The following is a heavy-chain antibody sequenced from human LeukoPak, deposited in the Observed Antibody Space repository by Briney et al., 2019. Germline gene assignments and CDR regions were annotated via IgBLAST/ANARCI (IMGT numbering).Heavy chain of an antibody. CDR3: AKADYGGNSRYYFDY. V-gene: IGHV5-51*01. Sequence: GESLKISCKGSGYSFTSYWIGWVRQMPGKGLEWMGIIYPGDSDTRYSPSFQGQVTISADKSISTAYLQWSSLKASDTAMYYCAKADYGGNSRYYFDYWGQGTLVTVSS. CDR2: IYPGDSDT. J-gene: IGHJ4*02. D-gene: IGHD4-23*01. CDR1: GYSFTSYW.